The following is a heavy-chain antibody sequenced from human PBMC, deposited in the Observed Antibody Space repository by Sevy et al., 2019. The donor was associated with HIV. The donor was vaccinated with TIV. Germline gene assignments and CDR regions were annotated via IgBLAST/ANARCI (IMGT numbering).Heavy chain of an antibody. CDR3: ARGRWLRPDY. J-gene: IGHJ4*02. CDR2: INPNRGGT. D-gene: IGHD5-12*01. CDR1: GYTFTGYY. V-gene: IGHV1-2*02. Sequence: ASVKVSCKASGYTFTGYYMHWVRQAPGQGLEWMGGINPNRGGTNYAQKFQGRVTMTRETSISTAYMELSRLRSDDTAVYYCARGRWLRPDYWGQGTLVTVSS.